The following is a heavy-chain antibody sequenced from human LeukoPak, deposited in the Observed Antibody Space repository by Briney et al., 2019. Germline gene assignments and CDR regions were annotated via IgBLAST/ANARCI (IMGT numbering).Heavy chain of an antibody. J-gene: IGHJ4*02. CDR3: HRHRGRHYRSSTSCRPYYLQH. CDR1: GYSISSGYY. Sequence: SETLSLTCAVSGYSISSGYYWGWIRQPPGKGLELIGSIYHSGSTYYNPSLKSRVTISVDTSKNQFYLKLSSVTAADTPENYCHRHRGRHYRSSTSCRPYYLQHWPQGTLVTVSS. V-gene: IGHV4-38-2*01. CDR2: IYHSGST. D-gene: IGHD2-2*01.